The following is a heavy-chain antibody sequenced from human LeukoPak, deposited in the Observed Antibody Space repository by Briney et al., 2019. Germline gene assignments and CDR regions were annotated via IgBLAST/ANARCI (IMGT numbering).Heavy chain of an antibody. CDR1: GGSISSSSYY. CDR3: ARGGVAIPAANNWFDP. J-gene: IGHJ5*02. Sequence: SETLSLTCTVSGGSISSSSYYWGWIRQPPGKGLEWIGSIYYSGSTYYNPSLKSRVTISVDTSKNQFSLKLSSVTAADTAVYYCARGGVAIPAANNWFDPWGQGTLVTVSS. CDR2: IYYSGST. V-gene: IGHV4-39*07. D-gene: IGHD2-2*01.